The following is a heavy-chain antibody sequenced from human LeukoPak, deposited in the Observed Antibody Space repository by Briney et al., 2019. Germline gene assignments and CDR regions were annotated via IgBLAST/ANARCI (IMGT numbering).Heavy chain of an antibody. V-gene: IGHV1-18*04. J-gene: IGHJ4*02. D-gene: IGHD5/OR15-5a*01. CDR1: GYTFTSYG. CDR3: ARVMSSPPISMYYFDY. CDR2: ISAYNGNT. Sequence: GASVKVSCKASGYTFTSYGISWVRQAPGQGLEWMGWISAYNGNTNYAQKLQGRVTMTTDTSTSTAYMELRSLRSHDTAVYYCARVMSSPPISMYYFDYWGQGTLVTVSS.